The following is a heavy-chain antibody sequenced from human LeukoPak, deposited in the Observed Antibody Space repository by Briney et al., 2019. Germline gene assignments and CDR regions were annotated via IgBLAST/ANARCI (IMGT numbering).Heavy chain of an antibody. CDR2: IYYSGTTSVST. V-gene: IGHV4-59*01. J-gene: IGHJ6*02. CDR1: GGSIRSSY. Sequence: PSETLSLTCTVSGGSIRSSYWSWIRQPPGKGLEWIGHIYYSGTTSVSTNYNPSLKSRVTISLATSKNQFSLQVRSVTAADTAVYYCARGSGRYYYYGVDVWGQGTTVTVSS. D-gene: IGHD7-27*01. CDR3: ARGSGRYYYYGVDV.